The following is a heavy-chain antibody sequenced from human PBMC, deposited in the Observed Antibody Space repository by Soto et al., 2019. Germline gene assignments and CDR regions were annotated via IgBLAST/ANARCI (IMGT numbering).Heavy chain of an antibody. CDR2: INPSGVST. CDR3: ARGGTLLSYYMDV. V-gene: IGHV1-46*03. CDR1: GYTFTSYY. J-gene: IGHJ6*03. Sequence: ASVKVSCKASGYTFTSYYMHWVRQAPGQGLEWMGIINPSGVSTSYEQKFQGRVTMTRDTSTRTVYMELSSLRSEDTAVYYCARGGTLLSYYMDVWGKGTTVTVSS. D-gene: IGHD1-26*01.